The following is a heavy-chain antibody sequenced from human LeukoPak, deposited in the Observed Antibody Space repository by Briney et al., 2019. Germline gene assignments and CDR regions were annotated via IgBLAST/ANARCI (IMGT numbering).Heavy chain of an antibody. V-gene: IGHV4-38-2*02. Sequence: SETLSLTCIVSGYSITSGYYWGWIRQPPGKGLEWIGSIYHSGDTYYNPSLKSRVTISVDTSKNQFSLKLDSVTAADTAVYYCARILAWYSSGWYGDYWGQGTLVTVSS. CDR2: IYHSGDT. CDR3: ARILAWYSSGWYGDY. D-gene: IGHD6-19*01. CDR1: GYSITSGYY. J-gene: IGHJ4*02.